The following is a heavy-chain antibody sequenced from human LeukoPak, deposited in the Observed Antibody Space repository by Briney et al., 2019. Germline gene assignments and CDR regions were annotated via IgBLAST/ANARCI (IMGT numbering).Heavy chain of an antibody. CDR3: TSGYCSGGSCYSPGGDY. J-gene: IGHJ4*02. V-gene: IGHV3-72*01. CDR2: IRNKANSYTT. CDR1: GFIFSDHY. Sequence: GGSLRLSCAGSGFIFSDHYIDWVRQAPGKGLEWVGRIRNKANSYTTDYAASVKGRFSISRDDSENSVYLEMNSLKIEDSAVFYCTSGYCSGGSCYSPGGDYWGQGTLVTVSS. D-gene: IGHD2-15*01.